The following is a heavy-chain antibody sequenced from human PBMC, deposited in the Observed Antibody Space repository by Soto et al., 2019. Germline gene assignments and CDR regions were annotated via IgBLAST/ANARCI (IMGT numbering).Heavy chain of an antibody. Sequence: SVKVSCKASGGTFSSYAISWVRQAPGQGLEWMGGIIPIFGTANYAQKFQGRVTITADESTSTAYMELSSLRSEDTAVYYCARVWDIVVVPAAPYGMDVWGQGTTVTVSS. CDR2: IIPIFGTA. D-gene: IGHD2-2*01. J-gene: IGHJ6*02. V-gene: IGHV1-69*13. CDR1: GGTFSSYA. CDR3: ARVWDIVVVPAAPYGMDV.